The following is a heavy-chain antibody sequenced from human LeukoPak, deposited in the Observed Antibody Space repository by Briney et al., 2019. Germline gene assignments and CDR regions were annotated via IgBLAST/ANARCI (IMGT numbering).Heavy chain of an antibody. CDR3: ARTRGSHISMAYLDY. Sequence: GASVKVSCKASGYTFTSYYMHWVRQAPGQGLEWMGWINPKNGDTNYAQKFQGRVTMTRDTSISTAYMELSSLRSDDTAVYYCARTRGSHISMAYLDYWGQGTLVTVSS. J-gene: IGHJ4*02. V-gene: IGHV1-2*02. D-gene: IGHD2/OR15-2a*01. CDR1: GYTFTSYY. CDR2: INPKNGDT.